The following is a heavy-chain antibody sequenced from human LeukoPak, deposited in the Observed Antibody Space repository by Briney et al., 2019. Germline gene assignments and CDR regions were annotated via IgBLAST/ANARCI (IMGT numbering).Heavy chain of an antibody. CDR2: ISGSGGST. CDR1: GFTFSSYA. CDR3: AKGISPPLIMVRGVIINYYYYGMDV. Sequence: GGSLRLSCAASGFTFSSYAMSWVRQAPGKGLEWVSAISGSGGSTYHADSVKGRFTISRDNSKNTLYLQMNSLRAEDTAVYYCAKGISPPLIMVRGVIINYYYYGMDVWGQGTTVTVSS. D-gene: IGHD3-10*01. J-gene: IGHJ6*02. V-gene: IGHV3-23*01.